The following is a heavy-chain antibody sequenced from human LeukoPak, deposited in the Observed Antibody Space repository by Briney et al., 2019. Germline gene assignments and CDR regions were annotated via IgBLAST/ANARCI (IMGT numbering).Heavy chain of an antibody. D-gene: IGHD2-2*01. Sequence: GGSLRLSCAASGFTFSSYAMHWVRQAPGKGLEWVAVISYDGSNKYYADSVKGRFTISRDNSKNTLYLQMNSLRAEDTALYYCAKDRESYYCSNTNCYLHYWGQGTLVTVSS. J-gene: IGHJ4*02. CDR3: AKDRESYYCSNTNCYLHY. CDR2: ISYDGSNK. V-gene: IGHV3-30*04. CDR1: GFTFSSYA.